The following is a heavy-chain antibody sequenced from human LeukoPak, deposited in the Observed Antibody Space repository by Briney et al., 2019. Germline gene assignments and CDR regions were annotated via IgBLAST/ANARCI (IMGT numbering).Heavy chain of an antibody. CDR3: ARGGIDCSGGSCFYYFDH. CDR1: GGTFTNYA. CDR2: IIPIVGIA. D-gene: IGHD2-15*01. V-gene: IGHV1-69*10. J-gene: IGHJ4*02. Sequence: SVKVSCKASGGTFTNYAINWVRQAPGQGLEWMGGIIPIVGIANYAQKFQGRVTITADKSTTTAHMELSSLRSEDTAVYYCARGGIDCSGGSCFYYFDHWGQGTLVTVSS.